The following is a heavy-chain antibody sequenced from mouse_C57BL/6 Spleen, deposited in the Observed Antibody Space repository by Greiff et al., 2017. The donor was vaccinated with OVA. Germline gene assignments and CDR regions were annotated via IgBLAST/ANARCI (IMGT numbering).Heavy chain of an antibody. Sequence: EVKLVESGGGLVQPKGSLKLSCAASGFSFNTYAMNWVRQAPGKGLEWVARIRSKSNNYATYYADSVKDRFTISRDDSESMLYLQMNNLKTEDTAMYYCVRRNWDYAMDYWGQGTSVTVSS. CDR1: GFSFNTYA. J-gene: IGHJ4*01. CDR2: IRSKSNNYAT. CDR3: VRRNWDYAMDY. V-gene: IGHV10-1*01. D-gene: IGHD4-1*01.